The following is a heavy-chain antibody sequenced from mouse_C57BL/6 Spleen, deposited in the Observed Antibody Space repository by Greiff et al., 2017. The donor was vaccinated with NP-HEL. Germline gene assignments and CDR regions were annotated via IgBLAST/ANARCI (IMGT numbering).Heavy chain of an antibody. CDR2: IDPENGDT. D-gene: IGHD1-1*01. Sequence: EVQLVESGAELVRPGASVKLSCTASGFNIKDDYMHWVKQRPEQGLEWIGWIDPENGDTEYASKFQGKATITADTSSNTAYLQLSSLTSEDTAVYYCTTRDYGSSYDYAMDYWGQGTSVTVSS. CDR1: GFNIKDDY. J-gene: IGHJ4*01. V-gene: IGHV14-4*01. CDR3: TTRDYGSSYDYAMDY.